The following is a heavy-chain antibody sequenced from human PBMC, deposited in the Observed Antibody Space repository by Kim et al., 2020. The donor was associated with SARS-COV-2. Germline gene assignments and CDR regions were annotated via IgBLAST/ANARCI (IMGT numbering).Heavy chain of an antibody. CDR1: GFTFSSYA. V-gene: IGHV3-23*03. CDR3: AKTYGDYATLLFDY. CDR2: IYSGGSST. Sequence: GGSLRLSCAASGFTFSSYAMSWVRQAPGKGLEWVSVIYSGGSSTYYTDSVKGRFTISRDNSKNTLYLQMNSLRAEDTAVYYCAKTYGDYATLLFDYWGQGTLVTVSS. D-gene: IGHD4-17*01. J-gene: IGHJ4*02.